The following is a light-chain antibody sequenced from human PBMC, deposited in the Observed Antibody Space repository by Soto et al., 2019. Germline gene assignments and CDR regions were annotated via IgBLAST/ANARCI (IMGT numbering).Light chain of an antibody. CDR1: QSVRSW. CDR3: QQHDNYPLT. CDR2: DAS. V-gene: IGKV1-5*01. J-gene: IGKJ4*01. Sequence: DIQMTQSPATLSASVGDRVTITCRASQSVRSWLAWYQQKPGTAPKLLIFDASRLESGVPSRFSGSASGTEFTLTSSSLQHDDFATYYYQQHDNYPLTFGGGTKVDIK.